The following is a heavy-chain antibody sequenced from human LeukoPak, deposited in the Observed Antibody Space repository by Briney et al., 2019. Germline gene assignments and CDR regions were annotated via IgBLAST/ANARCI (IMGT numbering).Heavy chain of an antibody. CDR1: GFTFSSYS. V-gene: IGHV3-48*04. CDR2: ISSSSSTI. J-gene: IGHJ5*02. D-gene: IGHD6-13*01. CDR3: ARESGIAAAGGTNWFDP. Sequence: GRSLRLSCAASGFTFSSYSMNWVRQAPGKGLEWVSYISSSSSTIYYADSVKGRFTISRDNAKNSLYLQMNSLRAEDTAVYYCARESGIAAAGGTNWFDPWGQGTLVTVSS.